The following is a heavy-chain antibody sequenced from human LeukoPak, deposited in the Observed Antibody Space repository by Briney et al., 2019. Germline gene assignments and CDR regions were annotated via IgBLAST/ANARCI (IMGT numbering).Heavy chain of an antibody. CDR3: ARESWSDSVAFDI. J-gene: IGHJ3*02. CDR2: ISYGGIDK. V-gene: IGHV3-30*04. CDR1: GFTFSSYA. D-gene: IGHD3-3*01. Sequence: PGGSLRLSCAAPGFTFSSYAMHWVRQAPGEGLEWVGLISYGGIDKSYADSVKGRFTISRDSSKRTLYLQMNSLRAEDTAMYYCARESWSDSVAFDIWGLGTMVIVSS.